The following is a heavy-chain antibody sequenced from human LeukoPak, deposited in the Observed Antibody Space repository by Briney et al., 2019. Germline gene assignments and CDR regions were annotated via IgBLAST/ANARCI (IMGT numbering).Heavy chain of an antibody. CDR1: GFTFSSYW. CDR3: ATGYSKYYFDY. CDR2: IKQDGSEK. J-gene: IGHJ4*02. Sequence: PGGSLRLSCAASGFTFSSYWMSWVRQAPGKGLEWVANIKQDGSEKYYVDSVKGRFTISRDNDKNSLYLQMNSLRAEDTAVYYCATGYSKYYFDYWGQGTLVTVSS. V-gene: IGHV3-7*01. D-gene: IGHD6-13*01.